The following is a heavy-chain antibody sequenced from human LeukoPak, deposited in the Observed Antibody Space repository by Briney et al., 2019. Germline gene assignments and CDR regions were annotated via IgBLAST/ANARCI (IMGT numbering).Heavy chain of an antibody. CDR1: GYTFTNFG. CDR3: SRSGPGSCSGGSCYSNY. J-gene: IGHJ4*02. D-gene: IGHD2-15*01. CDR2: ISAYNGNT. V-gene: IGHV1-18*01. Sequence: ASVKVSCKASGYTFTNFGFSWVRQAPGQGLEWMGWISAYNGNTNYARKLQGRITMTTDTSTNTAYMELRSLRSGDTAVYYCSRSGPGSCSGGSCYSNYWGQGTVVSVSS.